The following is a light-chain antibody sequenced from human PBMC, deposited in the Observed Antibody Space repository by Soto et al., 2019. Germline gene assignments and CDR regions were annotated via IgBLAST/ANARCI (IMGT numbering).Light chain of an antibody. Sequence: DIQMTQSPSTLSASVGDRVTITCRASQSISNWLAWYQQKPGKAPKLLIYDASSLESGVPSRFSGSGSGTEFTRNISILQPDDFATYYCQQYNSFSPWTFGQGTKVDIK. CDR1: QSISNW. J-gene: IGKJ1*01. V-gene: IGKV1-5*01. CDR3: QQYNSFSPWT. CDR2: DAS.